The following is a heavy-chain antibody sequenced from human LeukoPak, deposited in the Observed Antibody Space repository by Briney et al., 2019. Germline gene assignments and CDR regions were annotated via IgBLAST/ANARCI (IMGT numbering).Heavy chain of an antibody. J-gene: IGHJ3*02. V-gene: IGHV3-23*01. CDR3: AKDKGAAGAFDI. CDR1: GFTFSSYD. Sequence: PGGSLRLSCAASGFTFSSYDMSWVRQAPGKALEWVSAISGSGGSTYYADSVKGRFTISRDNSKNTLYLQMNSLRAEDTAVYYCAKDKGAAGAFDIWGQGTMVTVSS. CDR2: ISGSGGST. D-gene: IGHD2-15*01.